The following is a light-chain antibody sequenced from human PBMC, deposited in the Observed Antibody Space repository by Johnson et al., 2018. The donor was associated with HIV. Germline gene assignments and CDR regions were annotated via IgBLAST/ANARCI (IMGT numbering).Light chain of an antibody. J-gene: IGLJ1*01. CDR3: GTWDGSLSAGAV. V-gene: IGLV1-51*02. Sequence: QSMLTQPPSVSAAPGQKVTISCSGSSSNIGNNYVSWYQQFPGTAPKLLIYENNKRPSGIPDRFSGSKSGTSATLGITGLQTGDEANYYCGTWDGSLSAGAVFGTGTKVTVL. CDR2: ENN. CDR1: SSNIGNNY.